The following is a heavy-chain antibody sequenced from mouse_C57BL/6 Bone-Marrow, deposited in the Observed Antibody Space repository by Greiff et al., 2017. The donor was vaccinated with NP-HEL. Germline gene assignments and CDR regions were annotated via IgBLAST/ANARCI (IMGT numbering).Heavy chain of an antibody. V-gene: IGHV14-4*01. CDR3: TFYDYAGYYYAMDY. J-gene: IGHJ4*01. D-gene: IGHD2-4*01. CDR1: GFNIKDDY. CDR2: IDPENGDT. Sequence: VQLQQSGAELVRPGASVKLSCTASGFNIKDDYMHWVKQRPEQGLEWIGWIDPENGDTEYASKFQGKATITADTSSNTAYLQLSSLTSDDTAVYYCTFYDYAGYYYAMDYWCQGTSVTVSS.